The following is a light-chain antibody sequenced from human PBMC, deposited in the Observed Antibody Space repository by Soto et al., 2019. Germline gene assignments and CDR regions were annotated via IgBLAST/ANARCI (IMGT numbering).Light chain of an antibody. Sequence: EIMMTQSPATLSVSPGERATLSCRASQSVDYTLAWYQQKPGQPPRFLIYGPSTRAPGVPARFSGSGSGTEFTLTITSLQSEDFAVYYCQQYSNWPLTFGPGTKVDI. CDR3: QQYSNWPLT. J-gene: IGKJ3*01. V-gene: IGKV3-15*01. CDR1: QSVDYT. CDR2: GPS.